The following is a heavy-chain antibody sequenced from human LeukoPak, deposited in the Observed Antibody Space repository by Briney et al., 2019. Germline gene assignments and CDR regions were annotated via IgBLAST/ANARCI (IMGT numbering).Heavy chain of an antibody. D-gene: IGHD5-18*01. J-gene: IGHJ4*02. CDR2: ISYDGSNK. CDR1: GFTFSSYG. CDR3: ARDSSTGIGYSYGSLTLDY. V-gene: IGHV3-30*19. Sequence: PGGSLRLSCAASGFTFSSYGMHWVRQAPGKGLEWVAVISYDGSNKYYADSVKGRFTISRDNSKNTLYLQMNSLRAEDTAVYYCARDSSTGIGYSYGSLTLDYWGQGTLVTVSS.